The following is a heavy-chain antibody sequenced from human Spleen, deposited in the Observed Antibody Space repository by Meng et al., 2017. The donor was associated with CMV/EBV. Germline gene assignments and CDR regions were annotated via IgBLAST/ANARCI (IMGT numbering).Heavy chain of an antibody. CDR2: IYYSWST. Sequence: VQRQESGPGIAKPSPTLGLTCTVSVGSISSGDYSWSWVRQAPVNCLEWIGYIYYSWSTYYNPSLKSRVTRSVDTSKSQFSLKLSSVTAADTAVYYCAGHTAMVQNQNFDYWGQGTLVTVSS. J-gene: IGHJ4*02. CDR3: AGHTAMVQNQNFDY. V-gene: IGHV4-30-4*08. D-gene: IGHD5-18*01. CDR1: VGSISSGDYS.